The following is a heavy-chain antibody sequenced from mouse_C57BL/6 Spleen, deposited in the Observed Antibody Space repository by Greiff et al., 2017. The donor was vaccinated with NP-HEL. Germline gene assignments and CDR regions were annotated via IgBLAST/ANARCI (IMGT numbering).Heavy chain of an antibody. CDR3: ARGGFYYGSSWYFDV. Sequence: EVQLQQSGPVLVQPGASVKMSCKASGYSFTDYYMNWVKQSHGKSLEWIGVINPYNGGTSYNQKFTGQATLTVDKSSSTAYMELNSLTSEDSAVYYCARGGFYYGSSWYFDVWGTGTTVTVSS. CDR2: INPYNGGT. J-gene: IGHJ1*03. D-gene: IGHD1-1*01. V-gene: IGHV1-19*01. CDR1: GYSFTDYY.